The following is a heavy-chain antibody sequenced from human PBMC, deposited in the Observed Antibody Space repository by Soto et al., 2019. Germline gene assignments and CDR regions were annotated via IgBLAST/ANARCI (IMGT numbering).Heavy chain of an antibody. Sequence: QVQLQESGPGLVKPSQTLSLTCTVSGGSISSGGYYWSWIRQHPGKGLEWIGYIYYSGSTYYNPSLKSRVTVSVDTSKNQFSLKLSSVTAADTAVYYCARMGVITFGGVIAPYFFDYWGQGTLVTVSS. CDR3: ARMGVITFGGVIAPYFFDY. CDR2: IYYSGST. CDR1: GGSISSGGYY. J-gene: IGHJ4*02. D-gene: IGHD3-16*02. V-gene: IGHV4-31*03.